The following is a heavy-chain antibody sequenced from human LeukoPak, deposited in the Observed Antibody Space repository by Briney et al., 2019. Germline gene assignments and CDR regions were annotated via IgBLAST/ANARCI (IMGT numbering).Heavy chain of an antibody. CDR2: ISRDGSPI. D-gene: IGHD5-18*01. J-gene: IGHJ4*02. CDR3: ARVRYNSGYIFDS. V-gene: IGHV3-48*03. Sequence: GGSLRLSCAASGFTFNNYPLNWVRQAPGKGLEWVAYISRDGSPIYYADSVRGRFTISRDNAKNSLYLQMNSLRAEGTAVYYCARVRYNSGYIFDSWGQGTLVAVSS. CDR1: GFTFNNYP.